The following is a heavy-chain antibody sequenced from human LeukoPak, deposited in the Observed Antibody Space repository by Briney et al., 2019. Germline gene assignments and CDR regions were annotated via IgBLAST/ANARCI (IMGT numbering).Heavy chain of an antibody. CDR3: ATSGGDYYYYSLDV. CDR2: INPNSGDT. CDR1: GYTFTGYY. Sequence: ASVKVSCKASGYTFTGYYMHWVRQAPGQGLEWMGWINPNSGDTNYAQRFQGRVTMTRDTSINTAYMELSSLTSEDTAVYYCATSGGDYYYYSLDVWGKGTPVTISS. D-gene: IGHD3-10*01. V-gene: IGHV1-2*02. J-gene: IGHJ6*03.